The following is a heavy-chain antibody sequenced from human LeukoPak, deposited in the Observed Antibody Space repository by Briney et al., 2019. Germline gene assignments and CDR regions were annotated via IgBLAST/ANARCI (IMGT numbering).Heavy chain of an antibody. CDR2: ITGSGGST. J-gene: IGHJ4*02. D-gene: IGHD6-19*01. CDR1: GFTFSSYA. V-gene: IGHV3-23*01. CDR3: ASGGSIAVATALDY. Sequence: GGSLRLSCAASGFTFSSYAMSWVRQAPGKGLEWVSGITGSGGSTYYADSVKGRFTISRDNSKNTLYLQMNSLRAEDTAVYYCASGGSIAVATALDYWGQGTLVTVSS.